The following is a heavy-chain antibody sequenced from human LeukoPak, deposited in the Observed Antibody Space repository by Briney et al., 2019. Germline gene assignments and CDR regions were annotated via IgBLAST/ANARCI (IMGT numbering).Heavy chain of an antibody. V-gene: IGHV4-4*07. CDR3: ARHRSGGSWTY. CDR2: IYATGTT. J-gene: IGHJ4*02. D-gene: IGHD2-15*01. Sequence: PSETLSLTCTVSGGSISSYYWSWIRQPAGKGLEWIGRIYATGTTNYNPSLKSRVTMSVDTSKNQFSLKLSSVTAEDTAVYYCARHRSGGSWTYWGQGTLVTVSS. CDR1: GGSISSYY.